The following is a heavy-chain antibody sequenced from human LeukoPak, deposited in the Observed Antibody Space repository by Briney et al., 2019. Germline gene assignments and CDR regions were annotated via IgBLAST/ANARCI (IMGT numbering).Heavy chain of an antibody. J-gene: IGHJ6*03. CDR2: IYYSGST. Sequence: SETLSLTCTVSGGSISSSSYYWGWIRQPPGKGLEWIGSIYYSGSTYYNPSLKSRVTISVDTSKNQFSLKLSSVTAADTAVHYCARPGGDIYFYYMDVWGKGTTVTISS. CDR3: ARPGGDIYFYYMDV. D-gene: IGHD2-21*01. CDR1: GGSISSSSYY. V-gene: IGHV4-39*01.